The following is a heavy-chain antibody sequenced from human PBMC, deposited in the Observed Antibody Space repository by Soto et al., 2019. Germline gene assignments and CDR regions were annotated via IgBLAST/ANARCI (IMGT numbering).Heavy chain of an antibody. V-gene: IGHV4-31*03. Sequence: QVQLQESGPGLVKPSQTLSLTCTVSGGSISSGGYYWSWIRQHPGKGQEWIGYIYYSGRTYYNPSLKSRVTISVDTSKNQFSLKLNYITAADTAVYYCAREGVAQLEGWFDPWGQGTLVTVSS. CDR2: IYYSGRT. D-gene: IGHD2-15*01. J-gene: IGHJ5*02. CDR1: GGSISSGGYY. CDR3: AREGVAQLEGWFDP.